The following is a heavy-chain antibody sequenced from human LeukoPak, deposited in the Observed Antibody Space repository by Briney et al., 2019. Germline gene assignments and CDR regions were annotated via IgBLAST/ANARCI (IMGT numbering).Heavy chain of an antibody. D-gene: IGHD2-15*01. CDR3: ARAALGGGSCYLDY. CDR2: INHSGST. Sequence: PSETLSLTCAVYGGSFSGYYWSWIRQPPGKGLEWIGEINHSGSTNYNPSLKSRVTISVDTSKNQFSLKLSSVTAADTAVYYCARAALGGGSCYLDYWGQGTLVTVSS. CDR1: GGSFSGYY. J-gene: IGHJ4*02. V-gene: IGHV4-34*01.